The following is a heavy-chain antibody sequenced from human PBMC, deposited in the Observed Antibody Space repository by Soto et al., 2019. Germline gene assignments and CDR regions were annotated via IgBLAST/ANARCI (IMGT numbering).Heavy chain of an antibody. CDR3: AKGRGGSGSLTPRVAF. J-gene: IGHJ4*02. D-gene: IGHD3-10*01. V-gene: IGHV3-23*01. CDR1: GFTFNNYA. CDR2: ISGGGDTT. Sequence: EVQLLESGGGLVQPGGSLRLSCAASGFTFNNYAMTWVRQAPGKGLEWFSAISGGGDTTSYADSVKGRFTVSRDGSKNTLYLQMSSLRAEDTARYYCAKGRGGSGSLTPRVAFWGQGTLVTVSS.